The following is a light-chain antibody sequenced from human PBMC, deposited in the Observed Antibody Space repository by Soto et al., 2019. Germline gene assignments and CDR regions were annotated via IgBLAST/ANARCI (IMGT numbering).Light chain of an antibody. J-gene: IGLJ3*02. CDR1: SSNIGSNT. Sequence: QSVLTQPPSASGTPGQRVTISCSGSSSNIGSNTVNWYQQLPGTAPKLLIYSNNLRPSGVPDRFSGSRSGTSASLAISGLQSEDEGDYYCAAWDDSLNGRGVFGGGTQLTVL. V-gene: IGLV1-44*01. CDR3: AAWDDSLNGRGV. CDR2: SNN.